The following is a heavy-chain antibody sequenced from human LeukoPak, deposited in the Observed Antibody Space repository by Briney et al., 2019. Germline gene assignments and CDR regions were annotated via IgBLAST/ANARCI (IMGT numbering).Heavy chain of an antibody. CDR3: ARVQGLDFRWYFDL. Sequence: GGSLRLSCAASGFTFSSYDMHWVRQATGKGLEWVSAIGTGGDTYYPGSVKGRSTISREHAKNSLYLQTNSLRAGDTAVYYCARVQGLDFRWYFDLWGRGTLVTVSS. J-gene: IGHJ2*01. CDR2: IGTGGDT. V-gene: IGHV3-13*01. CDR1: GFTFSSYD.